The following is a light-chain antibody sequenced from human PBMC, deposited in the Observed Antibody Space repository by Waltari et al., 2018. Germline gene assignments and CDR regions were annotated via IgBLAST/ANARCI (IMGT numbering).Light chain of an antibody. V-gene: IGKV3-20*01. J-gene: IGKJ1*01. Sequence: EIVLTQSPGTLSLSPGERATLSCRASQSVGIYLAWYQQKPGQAPRLRIYHASTRATGIPDRFSARGSGTDFSLTISRLEPEDCAVYYCQKYESLPATFGQGTKVEIK. CDR1: QSVGIY. CDR2: HAS. CDR3: QKYESLPAT.